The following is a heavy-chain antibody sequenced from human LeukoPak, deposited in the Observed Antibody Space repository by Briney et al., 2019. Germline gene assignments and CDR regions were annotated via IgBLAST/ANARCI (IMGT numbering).Heavy chain of an antibody. CDR1: GFTFSSYS. CDR3: ARDNRVLISSSTNFDY. D-gene: IGHD6-6*01. CDR2: ISSSSSYI. V-gene: IGHV3-21*01. Sequence: QAGGSLRLSCAASGFTFSSYSMNWVRQAPGKGLEWVSSISSSSSYIYYADSVKGRFTISRDNAKNSLYLQMNSLRAEDTAVYYCARDNRVLISSSTNFDYWGQGTLVTVSS. J-gene: IGHJ4*02.